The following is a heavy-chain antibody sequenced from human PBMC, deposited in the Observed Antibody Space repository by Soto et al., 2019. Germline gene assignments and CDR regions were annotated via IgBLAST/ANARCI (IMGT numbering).Heavy chain of an antibody. V-gene: IGHV4-59*01. CDR1: GGSISSYY. Sequence: SETLSLTCTVSGGSISSYYWSWIRQPPGKGLEWIGYIYYSGSTNYNPSLKSRVTISVDTSKNQFSLKLSSVTAADTAVYYCARVIGDPGYMDVWGKGTTVTVSS. J-gene: IGHJ6*03. CDR2: IYYSGST. CDR3: ARVIGDPGYMDV. D-gene: IGHD3-10*01.